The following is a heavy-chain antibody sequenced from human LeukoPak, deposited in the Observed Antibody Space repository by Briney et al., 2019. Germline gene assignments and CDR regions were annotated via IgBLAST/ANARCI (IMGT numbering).Heavy chain of an antibody. D-gene: IGHD3-22*01. CDR3: ARSVYYYDSSGYYSY. V-gene: IGHV4-59*12. CDR2: IYYSGST. J-gene: IGHJ4*02. Sequence: PSETLSLTCTVSGGSISSYYWSWIRQPPGKGLEWIGYIYYSGSTNYNPSLKSRVTISVDTSKNQFSLKLSSVTAADTAVYYCARSVYYYDSSGYYSYWGQGTLVTVSS. CDR1: GGSISSYY.